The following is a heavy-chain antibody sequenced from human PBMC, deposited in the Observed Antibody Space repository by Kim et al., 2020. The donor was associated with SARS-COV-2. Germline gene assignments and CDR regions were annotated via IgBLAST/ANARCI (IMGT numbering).Heavy chain of an antibody. J-gene: IGHJ3*02. V-gene: IGHV4-39*01. CDR1: GGSISSSSYY. Sequence: SETLSLTCTVSGGSISSSSYYWGWIRQPPGKGLEWIGSICYSGSTYYNPSLKSRVTISVDTSKNQFSLKLSSVTAADTAVYYCARPNGSIKRAFDIWGQGTMVTVSS. D-gene: IGHD2-15*01. CDR2: ICYSGST. CDR3: ARPNGSIKRAFDI.